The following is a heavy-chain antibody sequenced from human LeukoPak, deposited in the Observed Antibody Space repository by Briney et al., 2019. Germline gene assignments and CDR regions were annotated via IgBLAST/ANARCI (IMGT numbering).Heavy chain of an antibody. CDR3: YTSITDY. CDR2: IRSKIDGGAT. Sequence: GGSLRLSCAVSGFTFRSYSMNWVRQAPGKGLEWVGRIRSKIDGGATDYAAPVKGRFTISRDDSKNTLYLQINSLKIEDTAMYYCYTSITDYWGQGTLVTVSS. D-gene: IGHD2-21*01. J-gene: IGHJ4*02. CDR1: GFTFRSYS. V-gene: IGHV3-15*07.